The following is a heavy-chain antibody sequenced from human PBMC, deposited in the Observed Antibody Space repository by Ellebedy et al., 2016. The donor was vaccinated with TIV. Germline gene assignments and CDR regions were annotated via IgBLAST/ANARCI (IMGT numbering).Heavy chain of an antibody. V-gene: IGHV3-23*01. D-gene: IGHD4-23*01. Sequence: GESLKISCAVSGFTSSSHAMSWVRQAPGKGLEWVSSITESGGNTYYADSVKGRFTISRDNSKDTLFLQMNSLRAEDTAIYFCARDPVGVGPAFDVWGQGTMVTVSS. J-gene: IGHJ3*01. CDR1: GFTSSSHA. CDR2: ITESGGNT. CDR3: ARDPVGVGPAFDV.